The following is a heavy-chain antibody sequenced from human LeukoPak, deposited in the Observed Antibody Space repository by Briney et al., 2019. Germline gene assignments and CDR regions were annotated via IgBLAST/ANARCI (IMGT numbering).Heavy chain of an antibody. Sequence: GESLRLSCAASGFXFSNYAMHWVRQAPGKGPQWISRINSDGRITSYADSVKGRFTISRDNAKKTLYLQMDNLRAEDTAVYSCARVGVPQYAFDIWGQGTWVTVSS. D-gene: IGHD2-2*01. CDR3: ARVGVPQYAFDI. V-gene: IGHV3-74*01. CDR1: GFXFSNYA. J-gene: IGHJ3*02. CDR2: INSDGRIT.